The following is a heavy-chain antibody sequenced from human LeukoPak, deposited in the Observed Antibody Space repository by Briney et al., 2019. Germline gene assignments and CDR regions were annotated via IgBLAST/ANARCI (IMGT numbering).Heavy chain of an antibody. Sequence: GGSLRLSCAASGFTFDDYAMHWVRQAPGKGLEWVSGISWNSGSIGYADSVKGRFTISRDHAKNSLYLRMNSLRAEDTALYYCAKDAERHDYGSNSGFHWSDPWGQGTLVTVSS. D-gene: IGHD4-23*01. CDR3: AKDAERHDYGSNSGFHWSDP. CDR2: ISWNSGSI. CDR1: GFTFDDYA. J-gene: IGHJ5*02. V-gene: IGHV3-9*01.